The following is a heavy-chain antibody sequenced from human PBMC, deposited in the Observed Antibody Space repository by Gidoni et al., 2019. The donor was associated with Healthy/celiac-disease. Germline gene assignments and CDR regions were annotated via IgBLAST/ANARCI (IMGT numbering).Heavy chain of an antibody. CDR2: IWYDGSNK. V-gene: IGHV3-33*01. CDR1: GFTFSSYG. CDR3: ARYSSGWYEGVFDY. Sequence: QVQLVESGGGVVQPGRSLRLSCAASGFTFSSYGMHWVRQAPGKGLEWVAVIWYDGSNKYYADSVKGRFTISRDNSKNTLYLQMNSLRAEDTAVYYCARYSSGWYEGVFDYWGQGTLVTVSS. J-gene: IGHJ4*02. D-gene: IGHD6-19*01.